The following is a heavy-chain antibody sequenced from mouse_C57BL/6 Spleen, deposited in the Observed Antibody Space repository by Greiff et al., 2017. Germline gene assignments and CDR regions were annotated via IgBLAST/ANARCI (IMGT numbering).Heavy chain of an antibody. CDR3: ARRGTTVVARGWFAY. V-gene: IGHV1-18*01. CDR2: INPNNGGT. CDR1: GYTFTDYN. Sequence: VHVKQSGPELVKPGASVKIPCKASGYTFTDYNMDWVKQSHGKSLEWIGDINPNNGGTIYNQKFKGKATLTVDKSSSTAYMELRSLTSEDTAVYYCARRGTTVVARGWFAYWGQGTLVTVSA. J-gene: IGHJ3*01. D-gene: IGHD1-1*01.